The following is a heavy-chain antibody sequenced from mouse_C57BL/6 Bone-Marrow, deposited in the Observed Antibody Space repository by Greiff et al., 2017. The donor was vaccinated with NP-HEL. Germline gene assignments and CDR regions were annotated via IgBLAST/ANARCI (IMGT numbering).Heavy chain of an antibody. V-gene: IGHV1-50*01. CDR3: AREGLPSWFAY. CDR1: GYTFTSYW. Sequence: VQLQQPGAELVKPGASVKLSCKASGYTFTSYWMQWVKQRPGQGLEWIGEIAPSDSYTNYNQKFKGKATLTVDTSSSTAYMQLSSLTSEDSAVYYCAREGLPSWFAYWGQGTLVTVSA. CDR2: IAPSDSYT. J-gene: IGHJ3*01. D-gene: IGHD2-2*01.